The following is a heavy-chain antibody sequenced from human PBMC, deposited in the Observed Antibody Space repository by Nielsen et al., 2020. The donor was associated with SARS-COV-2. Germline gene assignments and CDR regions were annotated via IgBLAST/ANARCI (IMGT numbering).Heavy chain of an antibody. CDR3: ARDSSSSSGHMDV. CDR1: GYSFTSYW. J-gene: IGHJ6*02. CDR2: IYPGDSDT. D-gene: IGHD6-6*01. Sequence: GEFLKISCKGSGYSFTSYWIGWVRQMPGKGLEWMGIIYPGDSDTRYSPSFQGQVTISADKSISTAYLQWSSLKASDTAMYYRARDSSSSSGHMDVWGQGTTVTVSS. V-gene: IGHV5-51*01.